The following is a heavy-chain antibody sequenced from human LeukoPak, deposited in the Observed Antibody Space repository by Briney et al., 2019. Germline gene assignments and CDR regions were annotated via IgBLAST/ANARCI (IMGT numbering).Heavy chain of an antibody. V-gene: IGHV3-48*01. D-gene: IGHD5-18*01. CDR2: ISSSSSTI. CDR3: ARHTAMAVLDY. J-gene: IGHJ4*02. CDR1: GFTFSSYS. Sequence: RGSLRLSCAASGFTFSSYSMNWVRQAPGKGLEWVSYISSSSSTIYYADSVKGRFTISRDNAKNSLYLQMNSLRAEDTAVYYCARHTAMAVLDYWGQGTLVTVSS.